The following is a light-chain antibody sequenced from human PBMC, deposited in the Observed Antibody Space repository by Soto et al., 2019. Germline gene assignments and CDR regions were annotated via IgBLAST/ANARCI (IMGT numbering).Light chain of an antibody. J-gene: IGLJ2*01. V-gene: IGLV2-14*01. CDR2: DVT. CDR1: NSDIGTYNS. CDR3: TSYTTSSTLV. Sequence: QSALTQPASVSGSPGQSITISCTGTNSDIGTYNSVSWYQRHAGKVPKLMIYDVTNRPSGVSDRFSGSKSGNTASLTISGLQAEDEADYYCTSYTTSSTLVFGGGTKVTVL.